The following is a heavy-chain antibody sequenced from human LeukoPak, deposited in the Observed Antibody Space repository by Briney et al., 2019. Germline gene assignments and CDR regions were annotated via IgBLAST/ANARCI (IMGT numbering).Heavy chain of an antibody. J-gene: IGHJ3*02. D-gene: IGHD6-13*01. Sequence: PGGSLRLSCATSGFSFSNSAMSWVRQAPGKGLEWVSSISSSSSYIYYADSVKGRFTISRDNAKNSLYLQMNSLRAEDTAVYYCARDLYSSSWYAFDIWGQGTMVTVSS. V-gene: IGHV3-21*01. CDR2: ISSSSSYI. CDR1: GFSFSNSA. CDR3: ARDLYSSSWYAFDI.